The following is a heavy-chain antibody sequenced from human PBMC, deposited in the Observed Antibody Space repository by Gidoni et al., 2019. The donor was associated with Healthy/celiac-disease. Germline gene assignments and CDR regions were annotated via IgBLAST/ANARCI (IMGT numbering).Heavy chain of an antibody. D-gene: IGHD3-10*01. V-gene: IGHV4-34*01. CDR1: GGSFSGYY. J-gene: IGHJ4*02. CDR3: ARGHYYGSGGFPGGH. Sequence: QVQLQQWGAGLLKPSETLSLTCAVYGGSFSGYYWSWIRQPPGKGLEWIGEINHSGSTNYNPSLKSRVTISVDTSKNQCSLKLSSVTAADTAVYYCARGHYYGSGGFPGGHWGQGTLVTVSS. CDR2: INHSGST.